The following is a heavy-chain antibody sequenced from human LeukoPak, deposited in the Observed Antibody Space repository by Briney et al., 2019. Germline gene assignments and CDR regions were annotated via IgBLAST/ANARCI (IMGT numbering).Heavy chain of an antibody. CDR2: IYTSGST. J-gene: IGHJ5*02. Sequence: SETLSLTCTVSGGSISSGSYYWSWIRQPAGKGLEWIGRIYTSGSTNYNPSLKSRVTISVDTSKNQFSLKLSSVTAADTAVYYCARHKRPNWFDPWGQGTLVTVSS. CDR1: GGSISSGSYY. V-gene: IGHV4-61*02. CDR3: ARHKRPNWFDP.